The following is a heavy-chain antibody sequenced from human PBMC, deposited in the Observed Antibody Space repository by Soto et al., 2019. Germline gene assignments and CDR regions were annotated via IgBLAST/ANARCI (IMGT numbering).Heavy chain of an antibody. V-gene: IGHV4-4*07. CDR3: ARTISGFTNGSRKFYFAY. J-gene: IGHJ4*02. CDR1: DDPIVSFF. CDR2: VFPGGPT. D-gene: IGHD3-10*01. Sequence: PSETLPVPRTVSDDPIVSFFWSWLRQPAGKGLEWIGHVFPGGPTSHNSSLKSRVSMSIDTSKNQFSLTLTSVTAADTAVYYCARTISGFTNGSRKFYFAYWGKRTLDTVS.